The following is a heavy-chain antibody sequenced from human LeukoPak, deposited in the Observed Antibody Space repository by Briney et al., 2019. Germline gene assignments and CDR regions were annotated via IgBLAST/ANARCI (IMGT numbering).Heavy chain of an antibody. CDR3: ARDWGYSSSSVAFDI. V-gene: IGHV3-21*01. Sequence: GGSLRLSCAASGFTFSSYSMNWVRQAPGKGLEWVSSISSSSSYIYYADSVKGRFTISRDNAKNSLYLQMNSLRAEDTAVYYCARDWGYSSSSVAFDIWGQGTMITVSS. CDR1: GFTFSSYS. CDR2: ISSSSSYI. D-gene: IGHD6-6*01. J-gene: IGHJ3*02.